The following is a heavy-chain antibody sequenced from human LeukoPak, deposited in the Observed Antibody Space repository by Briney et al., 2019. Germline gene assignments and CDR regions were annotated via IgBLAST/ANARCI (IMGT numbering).Heavy chain of an antibody. J-gene: IGHJ4*02. CDR1: GYSFTTYW. CDR2: IGHSGVST. Sequence: GESLKISCKGSGYSFTTYWIGWVRQAPGKGLEWVSAIGHSGVSTYYADSVKGRFTISRDNSKNTLYLQMNSLRAEDTAVYYCAKHGPGGTDFFDYWGQGTLVTVSS. D-gene: IGHD2-8*02. CDR3: AKHGPGGTDFFDY. V-gene: IGHV3-23*01.